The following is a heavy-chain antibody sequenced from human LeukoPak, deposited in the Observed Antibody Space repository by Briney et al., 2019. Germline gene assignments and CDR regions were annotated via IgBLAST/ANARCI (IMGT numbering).Heavy chain of an antibody. CDR1: GYSFTSYG. CDR2: MSAYNGNT. CDR3: ARHLYYDFWSGYRNNWFDR. Sequence: ASVTVSCKCSGYSFTSYGISWVRQAPGQGLEWVGWMSAYNGNTNDAQKLQGRVTMTTDTSTSTAYMELRSLRSDDTAVYYCARHLYYDFWSGYRNNWFDRWGQGTLVTVS. V-gene: IGHV1-18*01. D-gene: IGHD3-3*01. J-gene: IGHJ5*02.